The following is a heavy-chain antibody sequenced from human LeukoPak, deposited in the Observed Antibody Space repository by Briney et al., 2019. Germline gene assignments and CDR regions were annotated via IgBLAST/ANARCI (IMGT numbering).Heavy chain of an antibody. Sequence: ASVKVSCKASGYTFTGYYTHWLRQAPGQGLEWMGWINPNTGGTNYAQKFQGRVTINRDTSISTAYMELTRLTSDDTAVYYCARGERYDSSGYPDSWGQGTLVTVSS. CDR2: INPNTGGT. V-gene: IGHV1-2*02. J-gene: IGHJ4*02. D-gene: IGHD3-22*01. CDR3: ARGERYDSSGYPDS. CDR1: GYTFTGYY.